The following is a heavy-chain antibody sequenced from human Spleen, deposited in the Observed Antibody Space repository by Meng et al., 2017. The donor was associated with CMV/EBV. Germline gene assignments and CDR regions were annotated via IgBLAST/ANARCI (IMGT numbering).Heavy chain of an antibody. CDR1: GFTFSSYA. V-gene: IGHV3-23*01. CDR3: ARGYSAYPYYFDY. CDR2: ISGSGGST. J-gene: IGHJ4*02. D-gene: IGHD5-12*01. Sequence: GGSLRLSCAASGFTFSSYAMSWVRQAPGKGLEWVSAISGSGGSTYYADSVKGRFTISRDNSKNTLYLQMNSLRAEDTAVYYCARGYSAYPYYFDYWGQGTLVTVSS.